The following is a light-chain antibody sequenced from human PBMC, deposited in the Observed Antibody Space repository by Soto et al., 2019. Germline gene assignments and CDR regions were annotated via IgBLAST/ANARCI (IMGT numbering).Light chain of an antibody. CDR2: LNSAGSH. V-gene: IGLV4-69*01. CDR3: QTWGTGIQV. CDR1: SGHSSYA. Sequence: QSVLTQSPSASASLGASVKLTCTLSSGHSSYAIAWHQQQPAKGPRYLMKLNSAGSHSKGDGIPDRFSGSSSGAERYLTISSLQSEDEADYCCQTWGTGIQVFGGGTQLTVL. J-gene: IGLJ2*01.